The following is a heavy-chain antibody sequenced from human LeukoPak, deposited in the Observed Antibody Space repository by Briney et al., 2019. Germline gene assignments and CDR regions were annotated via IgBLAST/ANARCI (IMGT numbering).Heavy chain of an antibody. Sequence: AETLCPTCTVSGGSISSYYWSWIRQPAGKGLEWIGRIYTSGSTNYNPSLKSRVTMSVDTSKNQFSLKLSSVTAADTAVYYCASHDSPNCYFDLWGRGTMVTVSS. V-gene: IGHV4-4*07. CDR3: ASHDSPNCYFDL. CDR2: IYTSGST. J-gene: IGHJ2*01. CDR1: GGSISSYY. D-gene: IGHD2-15*01.